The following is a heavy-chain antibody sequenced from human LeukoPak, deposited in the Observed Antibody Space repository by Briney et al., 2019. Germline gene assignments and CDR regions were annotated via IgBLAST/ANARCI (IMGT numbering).Heavy chain of an antibody. CDR1: VGFINCYY. Sequence: AEPRSLTCTSCVGFINCYYRSGLREPPGKGLEGVRYIHYSGSTNYNPSLKSRVTISVDTYNTKFSLKLSSDTAADTDVYYCARHSTDGYNRSFDYWGQGTLVTVSS. D-gene: IGHD5-24*01. J-gene: IGHJ4*02. CDR2: IHYSGST. V-gene: IGHV4-59*08. CDR3: ARHSTDGYNRSFDY.